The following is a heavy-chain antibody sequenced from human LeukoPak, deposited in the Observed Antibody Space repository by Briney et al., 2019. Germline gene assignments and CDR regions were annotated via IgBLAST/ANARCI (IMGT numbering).Heavy chain of an antibody. CDR3: AKDFVLMVYARSYYFDY. CDR1: GFTFSSYG. Sequence: GGSLRLSCAASGFTFSSYGMHWVRQAPGKGLEWVAFIRYDGSNKYYADSVKGRFTISRDNSKNTLYLQMNGLRAEDTAVYYCAKDFVLMVYARSYYFDYWGQGTLVTVSS. D-gene: IGHD2-8*01. J-gene: IGHJ4*02. V-gene: IGHV3-30*02. CDR2: IRYDGSNK.